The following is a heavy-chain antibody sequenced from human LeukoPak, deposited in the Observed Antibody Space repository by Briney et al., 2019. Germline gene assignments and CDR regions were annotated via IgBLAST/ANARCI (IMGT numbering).Heavy chain of an antibody. D-gene: IGHD2-8*01. CDR2: IYYSGST. Sequence: SETLSLTCTVSGGSISSYYWSWIRQPPGKGLEWIGCIYYSGSTNYNPSLKSRVTISVDTSKNQFSLKLSSVTAADTAVYYCARSHRMGSPNGHFDYWGQGTLVTVSS. J-gene: IGHJ4*02. CDR3: ARSHRMGSPNGHFDY. V-gene: IGHV4-59*01. CDR1: GGSISSYY.